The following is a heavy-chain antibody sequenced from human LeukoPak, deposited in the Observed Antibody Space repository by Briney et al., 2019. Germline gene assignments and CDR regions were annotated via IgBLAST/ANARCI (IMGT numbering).Heavy chain of an antibody. CDR3: ARDGAGWVPRRPMESAFDI. Sequence: SETLSLTCTVSGGSISSYYWSWIRQPPGKGLEWIGYIYYSGSTNYNPSLKSRVTISVDTSKNQFSLKLSSVTAADTAVYYCARDGAGWVPRRPMESAFDIWGQGTMVTVSS. CDR1: GGSISSYY. CDR2: IYYSGST. D-gene: IGHD5-24*01. J-gene: IGHJ3*02. V-gene: IGHV4-59*01.